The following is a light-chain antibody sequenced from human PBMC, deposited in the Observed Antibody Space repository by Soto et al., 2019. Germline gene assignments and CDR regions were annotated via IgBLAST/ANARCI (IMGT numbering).Light chain of an antibody. J-gene: IGKJ3*01. V-gene: IGKV3-15*01. CDR3: QQYNSWPS. Sequence: EKVMTQSPATLSVSPGERATLSCRASQSVGSSLAWYQQKPGRAPRLLIYGASTRATGIPARFSGRGSGTEFTLTINNLQSEDFAVYYCQQYNSWPSFGPGAKVDIK. CDR2: GAS. CDR1: QSVGSS.